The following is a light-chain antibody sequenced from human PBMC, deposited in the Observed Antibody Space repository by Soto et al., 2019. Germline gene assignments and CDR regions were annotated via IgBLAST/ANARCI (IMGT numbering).Light chain of an antibody. J-gene: IGKJ1*01. Sequence: DIHMTHSPSTLSASVGYRVTITCLSSQSISSWLAWYQQKPGKAPKLLIYDASSLESGVPSRFSGSGSGTEFTLTISSLQPDDFATYYCQQYNNYATWTFGQGTKVDIK. V-gene: IGKV1-5*01. CDR1: QSISSW. CDR3: QQYNNYATWT. CDR2: DAS.